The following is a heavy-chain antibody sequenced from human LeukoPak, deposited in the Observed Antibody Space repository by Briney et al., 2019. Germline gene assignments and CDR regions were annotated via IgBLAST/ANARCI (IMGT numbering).Heavy chain of an antibody. V-gene: IGHV3-7*01. CDR1: GFTFSTYW. CDR3: ARDKVVGATNLDY. J-gene: IGHJ4*02. CDR2: IRQDGGET. D-gene: IGHD1-26*01. Sequence: PGGSLRLSCAASGFTFSTYWMSWVRQAPGKGLEWVANIRQDGGETYYADSVKGRFTISRDNAKNSLFLQMNSLRAEDTAVYYCARDKVVGATNLDYWGQGTLVTVSS.